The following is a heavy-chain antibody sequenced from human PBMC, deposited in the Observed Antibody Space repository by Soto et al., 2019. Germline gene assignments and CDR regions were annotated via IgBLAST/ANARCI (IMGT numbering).Heavy chain of an antibody. Sequence: PGGSLRLSCAASGFAFSSYSMNGVRQAPGKGLEWVSYISSSSSTIYYADSVKGRFTISRDNAKNSLYLQMNSLRAEDTAVYYCARDCSSTSCYLFAMDVRGKGITVTVSS. CDR3: ARDCSSTSCYLFAMDV. CDR2: ISSSSSTI. V-gene: IGHV3-48*01. CDR1: GFAFSSYS. J-gene: IGHJ6*03. D-gene: IGHD2-2*01.